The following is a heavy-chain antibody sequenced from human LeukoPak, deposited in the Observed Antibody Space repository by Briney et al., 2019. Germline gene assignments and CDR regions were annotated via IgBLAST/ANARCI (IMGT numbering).Heavy chain of an antibody. CDR3: AKDHVDSSSWSQYFDL. D-gene: IGHD6-13*01. J-gene: IGHJ2*01. CDR2: ISFDGSKT. V-gene: IGHV3-30*18. CDR1: GFTFSGYG. Sequence: GGSLRLSCAASGFTFSGYGLHWVRQAPGKGLEWVAVISFDGSKTQYADSVKGRFTISRDTFRSTLSLQMHGLRPEDTAVYYCAKDHVDSSSWSQYFDLWGRGTPVTVSS.